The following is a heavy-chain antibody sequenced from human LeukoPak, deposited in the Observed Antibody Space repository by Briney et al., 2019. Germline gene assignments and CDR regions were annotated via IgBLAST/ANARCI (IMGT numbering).Heavy chain of an antibody. CDR3: ARVSRAVAGTGSFDY. D-gene: IGHD6-19*01. J-gene: IGHJ4*02. V-gene: IGHV3-74*01. CDR1: GFTFSSYW. Sequence: GGSLRLSCAASGFTFSSYWMHWVRQAPGKGLVWVSRINSDGSSTSYADSVKGRLTISRDNAKNTLYLQMSSLRAEDTAVYYCARVSRAVAGTGSFDYWGQGTLVTVSS. CDR2: INSDGSST.